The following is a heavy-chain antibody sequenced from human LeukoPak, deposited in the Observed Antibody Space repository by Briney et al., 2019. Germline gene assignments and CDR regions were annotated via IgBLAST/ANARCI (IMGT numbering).Heavy chain of an antibody. D-gene: IGHD6-19*01. J-gene: IGHJ5*02. CDR2: IYPGDSDT. CDR3: ARHVSGIAVAGTVWWFDP. V-gene: IGHV5-51*01. CDR1: GYSFSSYW. Sequence: GESLKISCKGFGYSFSSYWIGWVRQMPGKGLEWMGIIYPGDSDTRYSPSFQGQVTISADKSISTAYLQWSSLKASDTAMYYCARHVSGIAVAGTVWWFDPCGQGALVTVCS.